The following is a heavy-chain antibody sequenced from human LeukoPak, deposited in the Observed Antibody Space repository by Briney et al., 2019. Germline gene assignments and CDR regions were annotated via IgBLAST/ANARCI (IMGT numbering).Heavy chain of an antibody. CDR3: AREWGSSWSAHYYGMDV. J-gene: IGHJ6*02. CDR1: GDSVSSNSAA. Sequence: SQTLSLTCAISGDSVSSNSAAWNWIRQSPSRGLEWLGRTYYRSKWYNDYAVSMKSRITINPDTSKNQFSLQLNSVTPEDTAVYYCAREWGSSWSAHYYGMDVWGQGTTVTVSS. D-gene: IGHD6-13*01. V-gene: IGHV6-1*01. CDR2: TYYRSKWYN.